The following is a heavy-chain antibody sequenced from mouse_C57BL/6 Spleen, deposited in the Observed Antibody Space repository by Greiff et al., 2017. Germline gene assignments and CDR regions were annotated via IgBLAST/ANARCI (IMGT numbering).Heavy chain of an antibody. CDR1: GYTFTTYP. V-gene: IGHV1-47*01. Sequence: VQLQESGAELVKPGASVKMSCKASGYTFTTYPIEWMKQNHGKSLEWIGNFHPYNDDTKYNEKFKGKATLTVEKSSSTVYLELSRLTSDDSAVYYCARGGAPTRPWCAYWGQGTLVTVSA. CDR2: FHPYNDDT. CDR3: ARGGAPTRPWCAY. J-gene: IGHJ3*01. D-gene: IGHD1-1*01.